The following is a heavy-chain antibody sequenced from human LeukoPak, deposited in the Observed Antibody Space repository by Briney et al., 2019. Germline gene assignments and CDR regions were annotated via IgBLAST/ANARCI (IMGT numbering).Heavy chain of an antibody. CDR3: AGDHTGVLFGNDPHYALDI. CDR2: INPSGSST. J-gene: IGHJ3*02. D-gene: IGHD3-10*02. CDR1: GYSFTSQY. V-gene: IGHV1-46*01. Sequence: ASVKASCKPSGYSFTSQYMHSVRQAPGHGLEWLGLINPSGSSTLYAQEFQGRVTMTRDMTTTTDYIELSRPRSEDTAGYYCAGDHTGVLFGNDPHYALDIWGQGTMVSVSS.